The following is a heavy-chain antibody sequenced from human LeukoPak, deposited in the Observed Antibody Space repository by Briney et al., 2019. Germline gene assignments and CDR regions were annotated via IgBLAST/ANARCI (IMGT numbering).Heavy chain of an antibody. Sequence: SVKVSCKASGGTFSSYAISWVRQAPGQALEWMGGIIPIFGTANYAQKFQGRVTITADESTSTAYMELSSLRSEDTAVYYCARGGSIVVVPAAMRSNWFDPWGQGTLVTVSS. V-gene: IGHV1-69*13. CDR3: ARGGSIVVVPAAMRSNWFDP. CDR2: IIPIFGTA. CDR1: GGTFSSYA. J-gene: IGHJ5*02. D-gene: IGHD2-2*01.